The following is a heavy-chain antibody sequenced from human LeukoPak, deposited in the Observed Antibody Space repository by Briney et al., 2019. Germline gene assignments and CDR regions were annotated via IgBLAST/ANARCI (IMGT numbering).Heavy chain of an antibody. V-gene: IGHV3-73*01. CDR3: TMTLSCGGDCYHWDY. CDR2: IRSKGNNYAT. J-gene: IGHJ4*02. CDR1: GFSFSDSA. D-gene: IGHD2-21*02. Sequence: PGGSVRLSCAACGFSFSDSAMHWVRQASGRGLEWVGHIRSKGNNYATSYAASMRGRVTIPRDESKHTAFLHMNSLKTEDTAMYYCTMTLSCGGDCYHWDYWGQGTLVTASS.